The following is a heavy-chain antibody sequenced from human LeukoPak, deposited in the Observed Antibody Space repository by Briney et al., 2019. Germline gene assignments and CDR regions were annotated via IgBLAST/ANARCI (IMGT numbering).Heavy chain of an antibody. V-gene: IGHV1-18*01. J-gene: IGHJ4*02. D-gene: IGHD3-10*01. CDR1: GYTFTSYG. CDR2: ISAYNGNT. CDR3: ARGCTYYYGSGMLNFDY. Sequence: ASVKVSCKASGYTFTSYGISWVRQAPGQGLEWMGWISAYNGNTNYAQKLQGRVNMTTDTSTSTAYMELRSLRSDDTAVYYCARGCTYYYGSGMLNFDYWGQGTLVTVSS.